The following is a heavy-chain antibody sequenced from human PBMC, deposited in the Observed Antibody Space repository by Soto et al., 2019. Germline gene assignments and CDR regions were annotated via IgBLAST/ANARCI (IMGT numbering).Heavy chain of an antibody. CDR2: INTGNGNT. Sequence: ASVKVSCKTSGYTFTLYTIHWVRQAPGQRLEWMGWINTGNGNTKYSQRFQGRVSMSRDTSASTAYMELSSLTSEDTAVYYCAKLGGGYIFGPYLDFWGQGTLVTVSS. D-gene: IGHD5-18*01. V-gene: IGHV1-3*04. CDR3: AKLGGGYIFGPYLDF. CDR1: GYTFTLYT. J-gene: IGHJ4*02.